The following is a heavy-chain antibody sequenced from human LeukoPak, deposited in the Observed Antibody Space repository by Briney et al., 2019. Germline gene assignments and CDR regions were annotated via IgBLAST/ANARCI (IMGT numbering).Heavy chain of an antibody. Sequence: ASVKVSCKASGYTFTGYYMHWVRQAPGQGLEWMGWINPNSGGTNYAQKFQGRVTMTRDTSISTAYMELSRLRSDDTAVYHCATDIVVVPAAMPASDPWGQGTLVTVSS. CDR3: ATDIVVVPAAMPASDP. V-gene: IGHV1-2*02. J-gene: IGHJ5*02. CDR2: INPNSGGT. D-gene: IGHD2-2*01. CDR1: GYTFTGYY.